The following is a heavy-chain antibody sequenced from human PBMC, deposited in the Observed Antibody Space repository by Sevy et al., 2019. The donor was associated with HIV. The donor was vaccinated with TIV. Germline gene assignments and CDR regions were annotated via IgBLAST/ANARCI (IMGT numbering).Heavy chain of an antibody. V-gene: IGHV4-4*07. CDR2: IYTSGST. CDR1: GGSISSYY. CDR3: ARDRTVGDYDFWSGPSAGGMDV. J-gene: IGHJ6*02. D-gene: IGHD3-3*01. Sequence: SETLSLTCTVSGGSISSYYWSWIRQPAGKGLEWIGPIYTSGSTNYNPSLKSRVTMSVDTSKNQFSLKLSSVTAADTAVYYCARDRTVGDYDFWSGPSAGGMDVWGQGTTVTVSS.